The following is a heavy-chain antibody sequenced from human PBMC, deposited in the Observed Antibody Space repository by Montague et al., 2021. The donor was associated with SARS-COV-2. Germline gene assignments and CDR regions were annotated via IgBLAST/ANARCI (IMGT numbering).Heavy chain of an antibody. J-gene: IGHJ4*02. CDR3: ARGRQHINFGVVVVTGGEYCFDV. CDR1: DGSFSDYS. CDR2: INHRGST. V-gene: IGHV4-34*01. Sequence: SETLSLTCAVYDGSFSDYSWTWIRQPPGKGLEWIGEINHRGSTNYNSSLKSRVTISVGTSKNQFSLKMTSVTAADTAVYYCARGRQHINFGVVVVTGGEYCFDVWGQGTLVTVSS. D-gene: IGHD3-22*01.